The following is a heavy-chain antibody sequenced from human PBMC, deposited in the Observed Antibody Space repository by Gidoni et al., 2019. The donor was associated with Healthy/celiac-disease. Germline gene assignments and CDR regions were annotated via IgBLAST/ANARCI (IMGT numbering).Heavy chain of an antibody. Sequence: GLEWIGEINHSGSTNYNPSLKSRVTISVDTSKNQFSLKLSSVTAADTAVYYCARGEIVKAWSFDLWGRGTLVTVSS. CDR3: ARGEIVKAWSFDL. CDR2: INHSGST. D-gene: IGHD2-15*01. J-gene: IGHJ2*01. V-gene: IGHV4-34*01.